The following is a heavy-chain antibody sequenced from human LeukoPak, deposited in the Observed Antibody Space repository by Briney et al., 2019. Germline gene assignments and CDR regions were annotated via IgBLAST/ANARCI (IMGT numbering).Heavy chain of an antibody. V-gene: IGHV5-51*01. CDR2: IYPGDSDT. CDR1: GYSFTSYW. J-gene: IGHJ4*02. CDR3: ARSGYCTNGVCSYFDY. D-gene: IGHD2-8*01. Sequence: GESLKISCKGSGYSFTSYWIGWVRQMPGKGLEWMGFIYPGDSDTRYSPSFQGQVTISADKSISTAYLQWSSLKASDTAMYYRARSGYCTNGVCSYFDYWGQGTLVTVSS.